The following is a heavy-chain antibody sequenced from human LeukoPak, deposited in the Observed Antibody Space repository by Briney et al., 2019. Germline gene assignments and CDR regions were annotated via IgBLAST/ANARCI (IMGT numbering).Heavy chain of an antibody. CDR2: ISSSSSYI. V-gene: IGHV3-21*01. Sequence: PGGSLRLSCAASGFTFSSYSMNWVRQAPGKGLEWVSSISSSSSYIYYADSVKGRFTTSRDNAKNSLYLQMNSLRAEDTAVYYCARSDSPNRFFDYWGQGTLVTVSS. CDR3: ARSDSPNRFFDY. CDR1: GFTFSSYS. J-gene: IGHJ4*02. D-gene: IGHD2-21*01.